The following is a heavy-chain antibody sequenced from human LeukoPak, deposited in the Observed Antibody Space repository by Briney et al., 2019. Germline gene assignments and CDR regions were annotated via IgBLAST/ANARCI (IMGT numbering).Heavy chain of an antibody. J-gene: IGHJ4*02. CDR3: ARDDSNRFDY. Sequence: PLETLSLTCTVSGGSISSYYWSWIRQPPGKGLEWIGYIYYSGSTNYNPSLKSRVTISVDTSKNQFSLKLSSVTAADTAVYYCARDDSNRFDYWGQGTLVTVSS. CDR2: IYYSGST. D-gene: IGHD3-22*01. V-gene: IGHV4-59*01. CDR1: GGSISSYY.